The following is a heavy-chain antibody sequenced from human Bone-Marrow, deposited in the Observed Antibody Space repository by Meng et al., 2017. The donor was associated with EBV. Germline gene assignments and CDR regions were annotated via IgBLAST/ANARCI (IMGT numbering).Heavy chain of an antibody. CDR3: AQGPWGYQCDY. D-gene: IGHD3-16*02. J-gene: IGHJ4*02. V-gene: IGHV3-23*01. CDR2: VSGSGSST. CDR1: GFPFSSYA. Sequence: EVQLXXXXXGVVXPXXXLRLSCAASGFPFSSYAMSWVRQAPGKGLEWVSAVSGSGSSTHYADSVKGRFTISRDNSKNTLYLQMTSLRAEDTAVYYCAQGPWGYQCDYWGQGTLVTVSS.